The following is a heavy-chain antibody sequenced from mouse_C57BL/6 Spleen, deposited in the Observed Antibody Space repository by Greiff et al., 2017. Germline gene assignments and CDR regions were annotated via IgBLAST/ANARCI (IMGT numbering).Heavy chain of an antibody. Sequence: QVQLQQPGAELVKPGASVKMSCKASGYTFTSYWITWVKQRPGQGLEWIGDIYPGSGSTNYNEKFKSKATLTVDTSSSTAYMQLSSLTSEDSAVYYCAREVIYYCNWYAMDYWGQGTSVTVSS. CDR3: AREVIYYCNWYAMDY. CDR1: GYTFTSYW. CDR2: IYPGSGST. V-gene: IGHV1-55*01. D-gene: IGHD2-1*01. J-gene: IGHJ4*01.